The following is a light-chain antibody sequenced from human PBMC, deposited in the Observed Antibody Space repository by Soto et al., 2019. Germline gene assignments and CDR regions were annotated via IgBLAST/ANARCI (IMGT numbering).Light chain of an antibody. Sequence: QSVLTQPPSASGTPGQRVSISCSGSDSNIGTNYVYWYQQVPGTAPKLLIYRNSQRPSGVPDRFSGSKSGTSASLAITGLRSEDEPDYYCASWDDSLSGHVVFGGGTKLTVL. V-gene: IGLV1-47*01. J-gene: IGLJ2*01. CDR3: ASWDDSLSGHVV. CDR1: DSNIGTNY. CDR2: RNS.